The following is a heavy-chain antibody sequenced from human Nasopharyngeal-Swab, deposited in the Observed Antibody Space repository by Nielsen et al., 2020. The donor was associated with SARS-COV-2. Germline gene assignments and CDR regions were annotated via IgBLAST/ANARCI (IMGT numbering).Heavy chain of an antibody. CDR3: ARWGGDDYVWGSYNYYFDY. D-gene: IGHD3-16*01. Sequence: GGSLRLSCAASGFTVSSNYMSWVRQAPGKGLEWVSVIYSGGSTYYADSVKGRFTISRDNSKNTLYLQMNSLMAEDTAVYYCARWGGDDYVWGSYNYYFDYWGQGTLVTVSS. J-gene: IGHJ4*02. V-gene: IGHV3-53*01. CDR2: IYSGGST. CDR1: GFTVSSNY.